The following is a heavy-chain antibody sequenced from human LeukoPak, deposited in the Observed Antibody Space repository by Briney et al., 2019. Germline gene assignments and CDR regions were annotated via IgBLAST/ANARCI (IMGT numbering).Heavy chain of an antibody. J-gene: IGHJ4*02. D-gene: IGHD6-19*01. CDR3: ARDGSSGWSGIDY. Sequence: PGGSLRLSCAASGFTVSRNYMSWVRQAPGKGLEWVSVIYSGGSTYYADSVKDRFTISRDNVKNTLYLQMNSLRVEDTAVYYCARDGSSGWSGIDYWGQGTLVTVSS. CDR2: IYSGGST. CDR1: GFTVSRNY. V-gene: IGHV3-66*02.